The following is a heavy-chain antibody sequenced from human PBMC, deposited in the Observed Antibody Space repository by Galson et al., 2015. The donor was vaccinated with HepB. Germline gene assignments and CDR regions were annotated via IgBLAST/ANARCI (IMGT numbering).Heavy chain of an antibody. CDR3: AKDQGSVAGTAYYGMDV. Sequence: SLRLPCAASGFTFSSYALSWVRQAPGKGLDWVSAISGSGGRTYYADSVKGRFTISRDNSKNTLYLQMNSLGAEDTAVYYCAKDQGSVAGTAYYGMDVWGQGTTVTVSS. D-gene: IGHD6-19*01. J-gene: IGHJ6*02. V-gene: IGHV3-23*01. CDR2: ISGSGGRT. CDR1: GFTFSSYA.